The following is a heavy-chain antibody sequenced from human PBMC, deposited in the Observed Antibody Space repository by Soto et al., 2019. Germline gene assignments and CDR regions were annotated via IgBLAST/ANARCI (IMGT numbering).Heavy chain of an antibody. Sequence: TSETLSLTSNDSAGSITGDSYYWTWIRQPPGKGLEWLGYISYNGRTNYNPSLKSRVTISVDTSRKQFFLRLTSVTAADTAIYYCARDPCGSDCYSGLDYWGQGSLVTVSS. D-gene: IGHD2-21*02. CDR3: ARDPCGSDCYSGLDY. V-gene: IGHV4-61*01. CDR1: AGSITGDSYY. CDR2: ISYNGRT. J-gene: IGHJ4*02.